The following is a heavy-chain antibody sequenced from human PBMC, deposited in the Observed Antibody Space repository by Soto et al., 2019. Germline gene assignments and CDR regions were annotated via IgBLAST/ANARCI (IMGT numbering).Heavy chain of an antibody. Sequence: GGSLRLSCAASGFSFRTYTMSWVRKAPGKGLEWLSVISGSGGSPSYADSVQGRFVISRDNARNTLYLHMNSLRAEDTAMYYCAKARCTTTDCYVPDYWGRGSLVTVSS. CDR3: AKARCTTTDCYVPDY. CDR1: GFSFRTYT. J-gene: IGHJ4*02. D-gene: IGHD1-26*01. CDR2: ISGSGGSP. V-gene: IGHV3-23*01.